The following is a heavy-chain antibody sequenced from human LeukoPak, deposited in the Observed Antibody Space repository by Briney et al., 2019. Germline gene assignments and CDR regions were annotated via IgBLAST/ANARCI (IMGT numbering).Heavy chain of an antibody. J-gene: IGHJ4*02. CDR2: INAGNGHT. D-gene: IGHD3/OR15-3a*01. CDR1: GYTFINYA. Sequence: GASVKVSCKASGYTFINYAIQWVRQAPGQRLEWMGWINAGNGHTRYSQRFQGRVTITRDASVTTAYMEVTSLTSEDTAVYYCARGIWTRAVSSYYFDYWGQGTLVTVSS. V-gene: IGHV1-3*01. CDR3: ARGIWTRAVSSYYFDY.